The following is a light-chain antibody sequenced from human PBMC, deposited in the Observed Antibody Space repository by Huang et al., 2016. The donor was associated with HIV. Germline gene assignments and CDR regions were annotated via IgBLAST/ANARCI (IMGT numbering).Light chain of an antibody. CDR3: QQYNDWPRT. V-gene: IGKV3-15*01. J-gene: IGKJ1*01. CDR2: DAS. Sequence: EILMTQSPGTLSVSPGERATLSCRASQTINNNLAWYQQKPDQPPRLLIYDASTRATGIPARLSGSGSGTEFTLTISSLQSEDFATYYCQQYNDWPRTFGQGTKVEIK. CDR1: QTINNN.